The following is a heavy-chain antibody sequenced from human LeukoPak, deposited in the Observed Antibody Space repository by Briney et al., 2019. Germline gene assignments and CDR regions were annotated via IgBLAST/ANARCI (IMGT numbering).Heavy chain of an antibody. D-gene: IGHD5-24*01. CDR1: GGSISSYY. J-gene: IGHJ4*02. Sequence: SETLSLTCTVPGGSISSYYWSWIRQPPGKGLEWIGYIYYSGTTDYNPSLKSRVTISLDTSKNQFSLNLSSVTAADTAVYYCARLRRDGYYFDYWGQGTLVTVSS. CDR3: ARLRRDGYYFDY. CDR2: IYYSGTT. V-gene: IGHV4-59*08.